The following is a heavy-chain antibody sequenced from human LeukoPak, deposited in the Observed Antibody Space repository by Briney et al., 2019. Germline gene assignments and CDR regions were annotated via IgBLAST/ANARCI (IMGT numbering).Heavy chain of an antibody. CDR1: GGSISSYF. J-gene: IGHJ5*02. CDR2: IYTSGST. V-gene: IGHV4-4*07. Sequence: SETLSLTCTVSGGSISSYFWSWIRQPAGKGLEWIGRIYTSGSTNYNPSLKSRITMSVDTSKNQFSLNLASVTAADTAIYYCAREGQSTSPRQFDPWGQGTLVTVSS. CDR3: AREGQSTSPRQFDP.